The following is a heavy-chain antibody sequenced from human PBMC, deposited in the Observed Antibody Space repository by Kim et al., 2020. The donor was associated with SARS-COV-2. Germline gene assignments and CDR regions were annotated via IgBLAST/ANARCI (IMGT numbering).Heavy chain of an antibody. V-gene: IGHV3-11*04. Sequence: ICYDDSVKDRSTSSQDNAKTDLYLQMTILRAEDTAVYYCARDRTYYYGMDVWGQGTTVTVSS. CDR3: ARDRTYYYGMDV. D-gene: IGHD2-8*01. J-gene: IGHJ6*02. CDR2: I.